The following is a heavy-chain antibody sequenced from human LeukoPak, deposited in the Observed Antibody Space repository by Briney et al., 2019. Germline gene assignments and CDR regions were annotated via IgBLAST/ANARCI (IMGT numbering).Heavy chain of an antibody. CDR2: IDHTGST. V-gene: IGHV4-59*11. Sequence: SETLSLTCSVSGDSISMHYWSWIRQPPGKGLEWIGYIDHTGSTNYNPSLNSRVTISRDMSKNHFSLELSSVTAADTAVYFCARGHVSSSSWSSTYYYYFYIDVWGKGTTVTVSS. CDR3: ARGHVSSSSWSSTYYYYFYIDV. D-gene: IGHD6-13*01. CDR1: GDSISMHY. J-gene: IGHJ6*03.